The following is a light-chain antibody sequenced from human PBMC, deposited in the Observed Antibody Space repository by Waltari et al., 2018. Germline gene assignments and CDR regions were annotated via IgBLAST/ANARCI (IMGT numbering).Light chain of an antibody. J-gene: IGLJ3*02. CDR2: SNY. Sequence: QSALTQRPSLSGTPGQGVPISCSGPSSNTVVNDVNWYQQFPGTAPKLLIYSNYRRPSGVPERFSGSKSGISASLAISGLQSEDEADYYCATWDDKLNGVLFGGGTKLTVL. V-gene: IGLV1-44*01. CDR3: ATWDDKLNGVL. CDR1: SSNTVVND.